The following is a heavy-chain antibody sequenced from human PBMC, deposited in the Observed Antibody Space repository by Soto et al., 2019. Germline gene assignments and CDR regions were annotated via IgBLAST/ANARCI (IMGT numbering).Heavy chain of an antibody. CDR2: INIRGTS. CDR3: ARTPYVRGNYFFFDP. CDR1: GASMRSHF. J-gene: IGHJ5*02. D-gene: IGHD1-26*01. V-gene: IGHV4-4*07. Sequence: PSETLSLTCTVSGASMRSHFWSWVRQPAGKGLDWIGHINIRGTSSYNPSLEGRVTLSLDTSKNQVSLIMTSVTGADTAVYYCARTPYVRGNYFFFDPWGPGTLVTV.